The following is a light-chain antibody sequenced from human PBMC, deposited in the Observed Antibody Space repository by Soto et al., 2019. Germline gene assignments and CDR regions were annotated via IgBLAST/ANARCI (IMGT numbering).Light chain of an antibody. Sequence: DIQMTQSPSSLSASIGDRVTITCRASQNINNYVNWYQQKPGKAPKILIYAASSLQSGVPSRFSGSGSGTDFTLTISSLQPEDVATYYCQQSYNAPGTFRQGTEVDMK. V-gene: IGKV1-39*01. CDR2: AAS. CDR1: QNINNY. J-gene: IGKJ1*01. CDR3: QQSYNAPGT.